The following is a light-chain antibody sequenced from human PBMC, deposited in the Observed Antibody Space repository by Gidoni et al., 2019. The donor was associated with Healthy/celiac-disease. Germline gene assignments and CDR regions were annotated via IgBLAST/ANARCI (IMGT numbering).Light chain of an antibody. CDR1: SSDVGGYNY. Sequence: QSALTQPASVSGSPGPSIPIPCTGTSSDVGGYNYVSWYQQHPGKAPKLMIYEVTNRPSGVPDRFSGSKSGNTASLTISGLQAEDEADYYCSSYTSSSTLYVFGTGTKVTVL. V-gene: IGLV2-14*01. CDR3: SSYTSSSTLYV. CDR2: EVT. J-gene: IGLJ1*01.